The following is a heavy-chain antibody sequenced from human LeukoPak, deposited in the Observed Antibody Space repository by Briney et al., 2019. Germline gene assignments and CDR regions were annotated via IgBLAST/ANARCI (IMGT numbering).Heavy chain of an antibody. J-gene: IGHJ4*02. CDR1: GFTFSDAW. CDR3: STTYYYDSSEGY. D-gene: IGHD3-22*01. V-gene: IGHV3-15*01. CDR2: ITSKGPSGAT. Sequence: GGSLRLSCAASGFTFSDAWMSWVRQAPGKGLEWVGRITSKGPSGATDYAAPVKGRFTISSDDSKNTLYLQMNSLKTEDTAVYYCSTTYYYDSSEGYWGQGTLVTVSS.